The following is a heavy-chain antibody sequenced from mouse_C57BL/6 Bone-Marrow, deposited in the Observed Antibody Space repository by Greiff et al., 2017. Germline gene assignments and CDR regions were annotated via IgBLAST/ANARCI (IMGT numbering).Heavy chain of an antibody. CDR3: AKHCYSGSSCYAMDY. D-gene: IGHD1-1*01. V-gene: IGHV2-9*01. CDR1: GFYLTSYG. Sequence: VKLMESGPGLVAPSQSLSITCTVSGFYLTSYGVDWVRQRPGKGMAWLGVIWGGGSTNYNSALMSRLSISKDNPKSQVFLKMNSLQTDGTAMYYCAKHCYSGSSCYAMDYGGQGTSVTVSA. J-gene: IGHJ4*01. CDR2: IWGGGST.